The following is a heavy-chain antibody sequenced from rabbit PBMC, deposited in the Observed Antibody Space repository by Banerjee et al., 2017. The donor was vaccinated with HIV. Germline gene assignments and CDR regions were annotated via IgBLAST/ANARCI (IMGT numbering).Heavy chain of an antibody. Sequence: QEQLVESGGGLVQPEGSLTLTCTASGFSFNSSYYMCWVRQAPEKGLEWIGCIDVGSSGSTDYANWAKGRFTISKTSSTTVTLQMTSLTVADTATYFCARSPINLWGPGTLVTVS. CDR2: IDVGSSGST. V-gene: IGHV1S45*01. CDR3: ARSPINL. J-gene: IGHJ4*01. CDR1: GFSFNSSYY.